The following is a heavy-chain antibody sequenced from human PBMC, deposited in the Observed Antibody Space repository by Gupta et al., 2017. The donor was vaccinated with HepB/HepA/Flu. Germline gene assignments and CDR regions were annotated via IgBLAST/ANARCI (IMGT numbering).Heavy chain of an antibody. Sequence: QVQLVQSGPEVKKPGTSVKVSCKASGFTFTTSNMQWVRQARGQRLEWIGWIVVGSGNTNYAQKLQQRVIISRDMSTSTAYMELSSLRSEDTAVYYCAASLGEGRLLDYWGQGTLVTVSS. J-gene: IGHJ4*02. CDR1: GFTFTTSN. CDR3: AASLGEGRLLDY. D-gene: IGHD3-16*01. V-gene: IGHV1-58*02. CDR2: IVVGSGNT.